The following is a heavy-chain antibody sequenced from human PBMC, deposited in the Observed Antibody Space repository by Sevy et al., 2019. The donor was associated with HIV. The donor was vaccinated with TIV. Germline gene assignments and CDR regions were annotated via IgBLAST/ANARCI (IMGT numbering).Heavy chain of an antibody. Sequence: GGYLRLSCAASGFNIRAHWMPWVRQAPGKGLEWVDNINEDGSTKYYVDSVKGRFTISRDKAENSAFLQMNSLRVEDTAVYYCVRALLKADSLWGQGTLVTVSS. CDR3: VRALLKADSL. CDR2: INEDGSTK. CDR1: GFNIRAHW. J-gene: IGHJ4*02. V-gene: IGHV3-7*01. D-gene: IGHD1-26*01.